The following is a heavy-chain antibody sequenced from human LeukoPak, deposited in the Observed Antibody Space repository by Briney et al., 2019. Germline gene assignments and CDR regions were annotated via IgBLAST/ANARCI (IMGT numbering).Heavy chain of an antibody. V-gene: IGHV1-2*02. CDR2: INPNSGGT. D-gene: IGHD3-3*01. CDR1: GYTFTGYY. Sequence: ASVKVSCKASGYTFTGYYMHWVRQAPGQGLEWMGWINPNSGGTNYAQKFQGRVTMTRDTSISTAYVELSRLRSDDTAVYYCARDSEVSGYDFWSGYSSPYPYYFDYWGQGTLVTVSS. J-gene: IGHJ4*02. CDR3: ARDSEVSGYDFWSGYSSPYPYYFDY.